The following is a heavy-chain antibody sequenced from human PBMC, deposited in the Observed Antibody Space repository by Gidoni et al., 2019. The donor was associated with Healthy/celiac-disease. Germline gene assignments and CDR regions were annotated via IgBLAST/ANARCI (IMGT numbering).Heavy chain of an antibody. J-gene: IGHJ4*02. CDR3: ARDPSGSFGY. CDR2: ISSSCSYI. CDR1: GFTFSSYS. V-gene: IGHV3-21*01. D-gene: IGHD1-26*01. Sequence: EVQLVEAGGGLVTPGWSLRLSCAASGFTFSSYSMNWVRQAPGKGLEWVSSISSSCSYICYADSVKGRFTISSDNAKNLLYLQMNSLRAEDTAVYYCARDPSGSFGYWGQGTLVTVSS.